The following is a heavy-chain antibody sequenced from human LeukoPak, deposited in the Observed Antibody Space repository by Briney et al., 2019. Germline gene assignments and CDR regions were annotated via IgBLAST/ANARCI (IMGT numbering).Heavy chain of an antibody. J-gene: IGHJ4*02. CDR1: GFTFSGYA. CDR3: AKMATTLRPFDY. CDR2: LSSEATHT. D-gene: IGHD5-24*01. V-gene: IGHV3-23*01. Sequence: PGGSLRLSCAASGFTFSGYAMSWVRQAPGKGLEWVSALSSEATHTYYADSVKGRFTISRDNSKNTLYLQMNSLRAEDTAVYYCAKMATTLRPFDYWGQGTLVTVSS.